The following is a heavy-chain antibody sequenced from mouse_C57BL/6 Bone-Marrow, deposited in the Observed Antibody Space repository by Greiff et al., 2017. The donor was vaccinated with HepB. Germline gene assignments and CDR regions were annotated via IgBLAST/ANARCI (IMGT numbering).Heavy chain of an antibody. CDR2: IWTGGGT. V-gene: IGHV2-9-1*01. D-gene: IGHD2-3*01. J-gene: IGHJ3*01. CDR3: ARSYDGYPAWFAY. Sequence: VKLMESGPGLVAPSQRLSITCTVSGFSLTSYAISWVRQPPGKGLEWLGVIWTGGGTNYNSALKSRLSISKDNSKSQVFLKMNSLQTDDTARYYCARSYDGYPAWFAYWGQGTLVTVSA. CDR1: GFSLTSYA.